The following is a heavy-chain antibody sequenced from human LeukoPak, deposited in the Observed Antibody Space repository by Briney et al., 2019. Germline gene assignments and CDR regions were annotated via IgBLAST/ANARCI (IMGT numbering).Heavy chain of an antibody. CDR1: GFTFSNYG. Sequence: AGGSLRLSCVASGFTFSNYGMHWVRQAPGKGLVWVSRINTDGSSTSYADSVKGRFTISRDNAKNTLYLQMNSLRAEDTAVYYCARESLLIAAPFDYWGQGTLVTVSS. CDR3: ARESLLIAAPFDY. V-gene: IGHV3-74*01. J-gene: IGHJ4*02. D-gene: IGHD6-6*01. CDR2: INTDGSST.